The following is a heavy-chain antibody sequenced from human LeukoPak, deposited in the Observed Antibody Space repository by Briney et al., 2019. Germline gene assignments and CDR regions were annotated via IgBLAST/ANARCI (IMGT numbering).Heavy chain of an antibody. J-gene: IGHJ6*02. V-gene: IGHV3-66*02. CDR1: GFPVNSTY. D-gene: IGHD5-18*01. Sequence: PGGSLRLSCVASGFPVNSTYMNWVRQAPGKGLEWVSVIHSGGSTYYADSVKGRFTISRDTSKNMLYLQMNSLRPEGTALYYCARDKKRNSYGHNYYGMDVWGQGTTVTVSS. CDR2: IHSGGST. CDR3: ARDKKRNSYGHNYYGMDV.